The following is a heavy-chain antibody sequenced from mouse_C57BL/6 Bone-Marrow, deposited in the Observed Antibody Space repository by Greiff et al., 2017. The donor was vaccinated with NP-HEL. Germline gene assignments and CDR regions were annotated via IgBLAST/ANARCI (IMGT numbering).Heavy chain of an antibody. V-gene: IGHV10-3*01. J-gene: IGHJ1*03. D-gene: IGHD1-1*01. CDR1: GFPFNTYA. CDR3: VRELRRYWYFDV. Sequence: EVQRVESGGGLVQPKGSLKLSCAASGFPFNTYAMHWVRQAPGKGLEWVARIRSKSSNYATYYADSVKDRFTISRDDSQSMLYLQMNNLKTEDTAMYYCVRELRRYWYFDVWGTGTTVTVSS. CDR2: IRSKSSNYAT.